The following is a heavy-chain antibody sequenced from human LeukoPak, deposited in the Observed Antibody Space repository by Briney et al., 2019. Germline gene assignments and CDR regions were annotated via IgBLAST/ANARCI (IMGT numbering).Heavy chain of an antibody. CDR2: ISYDGSNK. D-gene: IGHD6-13*01. J-gene: IGHJ4*02. Sequence: GGSLRLSCAASGFTFSSYGMHWVRQAPGKGLEWVAVISYDGSNKYYADSVKGRFTSYRDNCKNTLYRKMNSLKAEDTPVYYCAKDQMGHIAAVDYWGQGTLVTVSS. V-gene: IGHV3-30*18. CDR1: GFTFSSYG. CDR3: AKDQMGHIAAVDY.